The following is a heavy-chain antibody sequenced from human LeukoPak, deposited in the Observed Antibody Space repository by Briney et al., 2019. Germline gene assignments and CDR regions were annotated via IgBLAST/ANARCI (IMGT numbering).Heavy chain of an antibody. CDR3: ARDGYSGSDAL. V-gene: IGHV4-34*01. D-gene: IGHD5-12*01. J-gene: IGHJ4*02. CDR2: INHSGST. Sequence: SETLSLTCAVYGGSFSGYCWSWIRHPPGKGLEWIGEINHSGSTKNNPSLKSRVTISVDTSKNQFSLKLSSVTAADTAVYYCARDGYSGSDALWGQGTLVTVSS. CDR1: GGSFSGYC.